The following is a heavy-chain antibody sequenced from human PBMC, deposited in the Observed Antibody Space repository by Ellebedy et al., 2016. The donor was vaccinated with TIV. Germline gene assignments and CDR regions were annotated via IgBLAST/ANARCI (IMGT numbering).Heavy chain of an antibody. Sequence: GESLKISXAASGFIFSKYGMHWVRQAPGKGLEWVAIVWYDGVNKYYGDSVKGRFTISRDNSKNTLYLQMNSLRVDDTAVYYCVRDFEDWGQGTLVTVSS. D-gene: IGHD3-9*01. CDR1: GFIFSKYG. J-gene: IGHJ1*01. CDR2: VWYDGVNK. CDR3: VRDFED. V-gene: IGHV3-33*01.